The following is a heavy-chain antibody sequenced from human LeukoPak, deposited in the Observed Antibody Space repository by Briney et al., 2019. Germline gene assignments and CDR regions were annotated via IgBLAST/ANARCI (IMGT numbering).Heavy chain of an antibody. V-gene: IGHV4-61*02. CDR3: AREPPGY. Sequence: SETPSLTCTVSGGSVTSGNYCWNWIRQPAGKGLEWIGRIYTNGGASYNPSLKSRVTISIDASKNQFSLKLSSVTAADTAVYYCAREPPGYWGQGILDTVSS. CDR1: GGSVTSGNYC. J-gene: IGHJ4*02. CDR2: IYTNGGA.